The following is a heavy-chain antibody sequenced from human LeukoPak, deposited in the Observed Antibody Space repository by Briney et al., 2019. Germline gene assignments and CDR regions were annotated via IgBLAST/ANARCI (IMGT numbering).Heavy chain of an antibody. CDR3: ASDYYDFWSGHDYFDY. Sequence: GGSLRLSCAASGFTFSDYYMSWIRQAPGKGLEWVSYISSSGSTIYYADSVKGRFTISRDNAMNSLYLQMNSLRAEDTAVYYCASDYYDFWSGHDYFDYWGQGTLVTVSS. CDR1: GFTFSDYY. J-gene: IGHJ4*02. CDR2: ISSSGSTI. D-gene: IGHD3-3*01. V-gene: IGHV3-11*04.